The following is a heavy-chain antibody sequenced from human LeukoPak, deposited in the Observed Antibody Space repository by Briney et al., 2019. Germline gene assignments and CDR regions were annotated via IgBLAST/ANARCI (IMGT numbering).Heavy chain of an antibody. CDR2: ISSGSTYM. J-gene: IGHJ4*02. D-gene: IGHD2-2*01. CDR1: GFTFTSYG. V-gene: IGHV3-21*01. Sequence: GGSLRLSCAASGFTFTSYGMNWVRRAPGKGLEWVSSISSGSTYMYYADSVKGRFTISRDNAKNSVYLQMNSLRAEDTAVYYCAREPGPAAPPVDYWGQGTLVTVSS. CDR3: AREPGPAAPPVDY.